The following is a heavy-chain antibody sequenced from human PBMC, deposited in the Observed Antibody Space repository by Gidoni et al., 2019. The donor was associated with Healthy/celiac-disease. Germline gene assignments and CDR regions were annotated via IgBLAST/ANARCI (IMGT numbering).Heavy chain of an antibody. D-gene: IGHD3-22*01. CDR1: GGTFSSYA. Sequence: QVQLVQSGAEVKKPGSSVKVSCKASGGTFSSYALSWVRQAPGQGLEWMGGIIPIFGTANYAQKFQGRVTITADKSTSTAYMELSSLRSEDTAVYYCASGTAGYYDSSGYYYPFDYWGQGTLVTVSS. J-gene: IGHJ4*02. CDR2: IIPIFGTA. CDR3: ASGTAGYYDSSGYYYPFDY. V-gene: IGHV1-69*06.